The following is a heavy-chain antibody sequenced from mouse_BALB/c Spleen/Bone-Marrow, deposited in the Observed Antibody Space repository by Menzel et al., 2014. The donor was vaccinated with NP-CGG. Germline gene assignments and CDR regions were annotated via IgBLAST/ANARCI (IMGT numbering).Heavy chain of an antibody. CDR1: GFTFSSYG. V-gene: IGHV5-6-3*01. Sequence: EVKVVESGGGLVQPGGSLKLSCAASGFTFSSYGMSWVRQTPDKRLELVATINSNGGSTYYPDSVKGRFTISRDNAKNTLYLQMSSLKSEDTAMYYCARDGSSYEGNYFDYWGQGTTLTVSS. J-gene: IGHJ2*01. CDR2: INSNGGST. D-gene: IGHD1-1*01. CDR3: ARDGSSYEGNYFDY.